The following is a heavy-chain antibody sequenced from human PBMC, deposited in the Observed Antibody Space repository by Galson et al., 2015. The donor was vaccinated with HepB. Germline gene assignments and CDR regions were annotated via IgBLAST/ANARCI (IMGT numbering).Heavy chain of an antibody. CDR3: ARDTYYYGSGSYSAAYG. Sequence: SVKVSCKASGGTFSSYAISWVRQAPGQGLEWMGGIIPIFGTANYAQKFQGRVTITADESTSTAYMELSSLRSEDTAVYYCARDTYYYGSGSYSAAYGWGQGTLVTVSS. J-gene: IGHJ4*02. V-gene: IGHV1-69*13. CDR1: GGTFSSYA. CDR2: IIPIFGTA. D-gene: IGHD3-10*01.